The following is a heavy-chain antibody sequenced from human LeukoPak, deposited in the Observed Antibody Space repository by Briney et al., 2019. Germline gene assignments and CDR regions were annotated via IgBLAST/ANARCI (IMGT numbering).Heavy chain of an antibody. D-gene: IGHD6-13*01. J-gene: IGHJ4*02. V-gene: IGHV3-30-3*01. Sequence: GGSLRLSCAASGFTFSSYAMHWVRQAPGKGLEWVAVISYDGSNKYYADSVKGQFTISRDNSKNTLYLQMNSLRAEDTAVYYCAPRIAAADYWGQGTLVTVSS. CDR3: APRIAAADY. CDR2: ISYDGSNK. CDR1: GFTFSSYA.